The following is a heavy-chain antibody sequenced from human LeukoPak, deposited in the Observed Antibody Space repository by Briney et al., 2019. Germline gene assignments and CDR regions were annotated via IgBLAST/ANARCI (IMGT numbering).Heavy chain of an antibody. V-gene: IGHV3-7*03. Sequence: TGGSLRLSCAASGFTFSSYWMSWVRQAPGKGLEWVANIKQDGSEKYYVDSVKGRFTISRDNAKNSLYLQMNSLRAEDTAVYYCAPPSGYSSGLADYFDYWGQGTLVTVSS. D-gene: IGHD6-19*01. CDR3: APPSGYSSGLADYFDY. CDR2: IKQDGSEK. J-gene: IGHJ4*02. CDR1: GFTFSSYW.